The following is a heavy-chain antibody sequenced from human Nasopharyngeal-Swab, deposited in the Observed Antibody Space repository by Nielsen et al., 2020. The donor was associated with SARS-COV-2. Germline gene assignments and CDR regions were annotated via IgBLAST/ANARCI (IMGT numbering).Heavy chain of an antibody. CDR1: GYTFTSYD. J-gene: IGHJ4*02. Sequence: ASVKVSCKASGYTFTSYDINWVRQATGQGLEWMGWMNPNSGNTGYAQKFQGRVTMTRNTSISTAYMELSSLRSEDTAVYYCARFGPGYSSGWYGNDYWGQGTLATVSS. CDR2: MNPNSGNT. CDR3: ARFGPGYSSGWYGNDY. D-gene: IGHD6-19*01. V-gene: IGHV1-8*01.